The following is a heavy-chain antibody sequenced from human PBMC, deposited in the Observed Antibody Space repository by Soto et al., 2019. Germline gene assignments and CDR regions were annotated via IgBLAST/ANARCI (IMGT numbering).Heavy chain of an antibody. V-gene: IGHV3-23*01. Sequence: GGSLRLSCAASGFTFSSYAMSWVRQAPGKGLEWVSAISGSGGSTYYADSVKGRFTISRDNSKNTLYLQMNSLRAEDTAVYYCAKDPWEWFGESFPYMDVWGKGTTVTVSS. D-gene: IGHD3-10*01. CDR1: GFTFSSYA. CDR2: ISGSGGST. J-gene: IGHJ6*03. CDR3: AKDPWEWFGESFPYMDV.